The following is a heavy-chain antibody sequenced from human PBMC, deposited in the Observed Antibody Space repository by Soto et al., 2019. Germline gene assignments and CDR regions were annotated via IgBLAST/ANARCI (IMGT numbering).Heavy chain of an antibody. CDR2: INPSGGST. V-gene: IGHV1-46*01. J-gene: IGHJ4*02. CDR1: GYTFTSYY. D-gene: IGHD4-17*01. CDR3: ARVRRSDLDYGDRHFDY. Sequence: ASVKVSCKASGYTFTSYYMHWVRQAPGQGLEWMGIINPSGGSTSYAQKFQGRVTMTRDTSTSTVYMELGSLRSEETAVYYCARVRRSDLDYGDRHFDYWGQGTLVTVSS.